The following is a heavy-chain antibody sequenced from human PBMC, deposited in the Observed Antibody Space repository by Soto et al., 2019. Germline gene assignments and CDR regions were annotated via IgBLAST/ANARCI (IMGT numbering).Heavy chain of an antibody. CDR2: IYDSVST. V-gene: IGHV4-59*01. CDR3: MRGPPSDY. J-gene: IGHJ4*02. Sequence: PSETLSLTCTVSGGSISSDYWSWIRQPPGKGLEWIGYIYDSVSTNYNPSLKSRVTISVDTSKNQFSLKLRSVTAADTAVYYCMRGPPSDYWGQGTLVTVSS. CDR1: GGSISSDY.